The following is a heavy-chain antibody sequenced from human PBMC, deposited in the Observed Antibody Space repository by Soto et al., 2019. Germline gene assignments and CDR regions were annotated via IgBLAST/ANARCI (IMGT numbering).Heavy chain of an antibody. Sequence: PGGSLRLSCASSGFTFINYAMSWVRQAPGKGLEWVSLISSTGGSTYYADSVKGRFTISRDNSKNSLYLQMNSLRTEDTALYYCAKEGGGQHYYYYYYGMDVWGQGTTVTVS. V-gene: IGHV3-43*02. CDR2: ISSTGGST. D-gene: IGHD3-16*01. CDR3: AKEGGGQHYYYYYYGMDV. CDR1: GFTFINYA. J-gene: IGHJ6*02.